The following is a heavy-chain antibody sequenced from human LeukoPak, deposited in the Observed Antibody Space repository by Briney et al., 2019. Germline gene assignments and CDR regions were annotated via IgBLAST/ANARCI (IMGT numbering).Heavy chain of an antibody. V-gene: IGHV3-21*01. CDR1: GFTFSTHS. CDR2: ISGSGDFV. Sequence: GGSLRLSCAASGFTFSTHSMNWVRQAPGKGLEWVSSISGSGDFVYYGDSVKGRFTVSRDYAKNSLYLQMNSLRAEDTAVYYCVRDKYDSSNFDYFDTWGHGTLVTVSS. CDR3: VRDKYDSSNFDYFDT. J-gene: IGHJ4*01. D-gene: IGHD3-22*01.